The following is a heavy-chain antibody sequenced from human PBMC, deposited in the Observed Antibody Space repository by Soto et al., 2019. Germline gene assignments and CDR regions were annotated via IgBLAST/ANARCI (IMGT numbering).Heavy chain of an antibody. CDR2: ISYDGSNK. Sequence: GGSLRLSCAASGFTFSSYGMHWVRQAPGKGLEWVAVISYDGSNKYYADSVKGRFTISRDNSKNTLYLQMNSLRAEDTAVYYCAKDSSSSWGVDYYYYGMDVWGQGTTVTVSS. D-gene: IGHD6-6*01. V-gene: IGHV3-30*18. J-gene: IGHJ6*02. CDR1: GFTFSSYG. CDR3: AKDSSSSWGVDYYYYGMDV.